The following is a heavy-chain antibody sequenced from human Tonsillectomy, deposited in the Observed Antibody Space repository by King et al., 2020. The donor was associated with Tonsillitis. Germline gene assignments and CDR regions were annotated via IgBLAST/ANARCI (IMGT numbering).Heavy chain of an antibody. J-gene: IGHJ4*02. CDR2: IKEDGREK. V-gene: IGHV3-7*03. CDR3: ARESYEAGHGFDY. Sequence: VQLVESGGGLVQPGVSLRLSCAASGFTFSSYWMSWVRQAPGKGLEWVANIKEDGREKYYVDSVKGRFTISRDNAKNSLYLQMNSLRAEDTAVYYCARESYEAGHGFDYWGQGTLVTVSS. CDR1: GFTFSSYW. D-gene: IGHD6-19*01.